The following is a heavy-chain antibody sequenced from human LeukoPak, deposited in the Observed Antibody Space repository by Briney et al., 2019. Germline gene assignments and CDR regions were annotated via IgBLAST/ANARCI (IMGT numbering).Heavy chain of an antibody. V-gene: IGHV1-2*02. Sequence: ASVKVSCKTSGYTFTDYYIHWVRQGPGQGLEWMAWINPKSGGTNYAQKFQGRVTMTRDTSISTAYMELSRLRSDDTAVYYCAREGIYSSSCPDYWGQGTLVTVSS. CDR1: GYTFTDYY. CDR2: INPKSGGT. D-gene: IGHD6-13*01. CDR3: AREGIYSSSCPDY. J-gene: IGHJ4*02.